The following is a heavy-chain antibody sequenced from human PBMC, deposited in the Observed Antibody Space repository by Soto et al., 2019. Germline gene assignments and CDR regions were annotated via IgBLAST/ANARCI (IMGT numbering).Heavy chain of an antibody. CDR2: INHSGST. CDR1: GGSFSGYY. J-gene: IGHJ4*02. D-gene: IGHD1-26*01. V-gene: IGHV4-34*01. Sequence: PSETLSLTCAVYGGSFSGYYWSWIRQPPGKGLEWIGEINHSGSTNYNPSLKSRVTTSVDTSKNQFSLKLSSVTAADTAVYYCARDKVGATPFDYWGQGTLVTVSS. CDR3: ARDKVGATPFDY.